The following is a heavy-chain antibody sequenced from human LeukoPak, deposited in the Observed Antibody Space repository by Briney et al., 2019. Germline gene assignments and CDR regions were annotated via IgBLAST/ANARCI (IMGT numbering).Heavy chain of an antibody. V-gene: IGHV3-30*02. D-gene: IGHD1-1*01. Sequence: GGSLRLSCAPSGFTFSSYDMNWVRQAPGKGLEWVAFIRYDGNNKYYADSVKGRFTISRDNSENTLYLRLNSLRAEDTAVYYCTTINVASVFDYWGPGILVTVSS. CDR1: GFTFSSYD. CDR3: TTINVASVFDY. CDR2: IRYDGNNK. J-gene: IGHJ4*02.